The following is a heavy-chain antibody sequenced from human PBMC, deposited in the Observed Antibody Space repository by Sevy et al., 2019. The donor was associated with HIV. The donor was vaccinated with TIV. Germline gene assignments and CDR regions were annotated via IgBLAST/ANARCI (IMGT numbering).Heavy chain of an antibody. V-gene: IGHV1-24*01. CDR1: GYTLTELS. CDR3: ATTKDYYDSSGYPFDY. CDR2: FDPEDGKR. J-gene: IGHJ4*02. Sequence: ASVKVSCKGSGYTLTELSMHWVRQAPGKGLEWVGTFDPEDGKRIYAQKFKGRLTMTEDTSTETAYMELNSLRSDDTAVYYCATTKDYYDSSGYPFDYWGQGTQVTVSS. D-gene: IGHD3-22*01.